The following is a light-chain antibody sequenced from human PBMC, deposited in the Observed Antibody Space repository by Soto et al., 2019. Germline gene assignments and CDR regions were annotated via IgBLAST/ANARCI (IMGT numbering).Light chain of an antibody. CDR2: DTS. CDR1: QSLANSF. J-gene: IGKJ5*01. Sequence: EFVFTQSPGTLSLSPGERATLSCRASQSLANSFIAWYQQKPGQAPRLLIYDTSSRASGIPDRFSGSGSGTDFTLTISRLETDDFAVFYCQQYGTSEIIFGQGTRLEIK. CDR3: QQYGTSEII. V-gene: IGKV3-20*01.